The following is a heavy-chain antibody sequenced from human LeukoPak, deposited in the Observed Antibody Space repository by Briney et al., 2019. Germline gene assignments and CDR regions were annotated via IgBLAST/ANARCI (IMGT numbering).Heavy chain of an antibody. Sequence: SETLSLTCTVSGGSISSRSYYWSWIRQPPGKGLEWIGEINHSGSTNYNPSLKSRVTISVDTSKNQFSLKLSSVTAADTAVYYCARGPGGATARAPSYYYYYGMDVWGQGTTVTVSS. CDR1: GGSISSRSYY. D-gene: IGHD6-6*01. V-gene: IGHV4-39*07. J-gene: IGHJ6*02. CDR2: INHSGST. CDR3: ARGPGGATARAPSYYYYYGMDV.